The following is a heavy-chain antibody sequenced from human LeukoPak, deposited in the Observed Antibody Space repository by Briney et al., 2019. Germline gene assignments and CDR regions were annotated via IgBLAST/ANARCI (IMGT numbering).Heavy chain of an antibody. D-gene: IGHD2-15*01. V-gene: IGHV5-51*01. J-gene: IGHJ2*01. Sequence: PGESLKISCKGSGYSFTSYWISWVRQMPGKGLEWMGIIYPGDSDTRYSPSFQGQVTISADKSISTAYLQWSSLKASDTAMYYCARYQGIISRETHFDLWGRGTLVTVSS. CDR3: ARYQGIISRETHFDL. CDR1: GYSFTSYW. CDR2: IYPGDSDT.